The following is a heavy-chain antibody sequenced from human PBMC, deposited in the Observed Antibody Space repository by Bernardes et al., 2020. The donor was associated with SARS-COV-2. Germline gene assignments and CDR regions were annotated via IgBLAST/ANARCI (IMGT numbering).Heavy chain of an antibody. V-gene: IGHV3-20*01. D-gene: IGHD3-22*01. CDR1: GFTFDDYG. CDR3: ATLYYDSSGWIPYFDY. CDR2: INWNGGST. Sequence: GGSLRLSCAASGFTFDDYGMSWVRQAPGKGLEWVSGINWNGGSTGYADSVKGRFTISRDNAKNSLYLQMNSLRAEDTALYHCATLYYDSSGWIPYFDYWGQGTLVTVSS. J-gene: IGHJ4*02.